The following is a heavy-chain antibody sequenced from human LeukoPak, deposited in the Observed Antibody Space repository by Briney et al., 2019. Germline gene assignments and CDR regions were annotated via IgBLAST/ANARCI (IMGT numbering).Heavy chain of an antibody. CDR1: GFTFSSYS. Sequence: PGGSLRLSCAASGFTFSSYSMNWVRQAPGKGLEWVSYISSSSSTIYYADSVKGRFTISRDNAKNSLYLQMNSLRAEDTAVYYCARSTGEYDFWSGYLGYWGQGTLVTVSS. D-gene: IGHD3-3*01. CDR3: ARSTGEYDFWSGYLGY. CDR2: ISSSSSTI. V-gene: IGHV3-48*04. J-gene: IGHJ4*02.